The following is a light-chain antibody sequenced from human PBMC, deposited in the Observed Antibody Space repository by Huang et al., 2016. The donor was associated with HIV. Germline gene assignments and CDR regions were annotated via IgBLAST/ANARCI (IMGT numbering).Light chain of an antibody. CDR2: DAS. Sequence: VLTQSPAILSLSPGERATLSCGASQSIVSGFLAWYQQRPGLAPRLLIYDASRRVTGIPDRFSGSGSGTDFTLTISRLEPEDFAVYYCQQYGRASFTFGQGTKL. J-gene: IGKJ2*01. CDR3: QQYGRASFT. V-gene: IGKV3D-20*01. CDR1: QSIVSGF.